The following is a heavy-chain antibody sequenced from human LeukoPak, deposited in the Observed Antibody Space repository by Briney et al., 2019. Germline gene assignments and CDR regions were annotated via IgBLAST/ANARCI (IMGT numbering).Heavy chain of an antibody. D-gene: IGHD6-25*01. CDR3: ARDSSGCGYFDY. CDR1: GGSISSGGYY. J-gene: IGHJ4*02. CDR2: IYYSGST. Sequence: SETLSLTCTVSGGSISSGGYYWSWIRQHPGKGLEWIGYIYYSGSTYYNPSLKSRVTISVDTSKNQFSLNLSSVTAADTAVYYCARDSSGCGYFDYWGQGTLVTVSS. V-gene: IGHV4-31*03.